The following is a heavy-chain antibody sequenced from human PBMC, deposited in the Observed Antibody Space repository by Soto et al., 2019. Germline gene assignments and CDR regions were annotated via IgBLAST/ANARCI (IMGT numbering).Heavy chain of an antibody. J-gene: IGHJ6*03. CDR2: INHSGST. CDR3: ARGPKDIVVVPANNFDRYNYYYYMDV. Sequence: SETLSLTCAVYGGSFSGYYWSWIRQPPGKGLEWIGEINHSGSTNYNPSLKSRVTISVDTSKNQFSLKLSSVTAADTAVYYCARGPKDIVVVPANNFDRYNYYYYMDVWGKGTTVTVSS. D-gene: IGHD2-2*01. V-gene: IGHV4-34*01. CDR1: GGSFSGYY.